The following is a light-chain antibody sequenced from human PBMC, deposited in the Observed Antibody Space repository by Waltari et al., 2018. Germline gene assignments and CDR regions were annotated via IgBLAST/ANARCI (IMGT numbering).Light chain of an antibody. CDR3: ETGGHGTCV. J-gene: IGLJ3*02. CDR1: SGHSSNI. CDR2: VNSDGSH. Sequence: LVLTQSPSASASLGASVKLTCTLSSGHSSNIIAWLQQQPGKGPRYLMKVNSDGSHRKGDEIPDRFSGSSSGAERYLTISSLQSEDEADYYCETGGHGTCVFGGGTKLTVL. V-gene: IGLV4-69*01.